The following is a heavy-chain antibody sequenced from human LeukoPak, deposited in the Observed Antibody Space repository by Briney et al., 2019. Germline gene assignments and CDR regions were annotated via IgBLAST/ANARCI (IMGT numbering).Heavy chain of an antibody. Sequence: PGGSLRLSCAASGFTFSDYYMSWIRQAPGKGLEWVSYISSSGSTIYYAVSVKGRSTIYRDNATNSLYRQMNSLRAEDTAVYYCARDLGDYYDSSGYYPLDYWGQGTLVTVSS. CDR1: GFTFSDYY. V-gene: IGHV3-11*04. J-gene: IGHJ4*02. CDR3: ARDLGDYYDSSGYYPLDY. CDR2: ISSSGSTI. D-gene: IGHD3-22*01.